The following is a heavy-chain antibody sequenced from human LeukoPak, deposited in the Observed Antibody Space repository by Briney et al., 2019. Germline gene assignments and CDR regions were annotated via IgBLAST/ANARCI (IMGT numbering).Heavy chain of an antibody. CDR1: GGTFSSYA. J-gene: IGHJ5*02. D-gene: IGHD3-9*01. V-gene: IGHV1-69*13. CDR3: AREGLRYFQNWFDP. Sequence: SVKVSCKASGGTFSSYAISWVRQAPGQGLEWMGGIIPIFGTANYAQKFQGRVTITADESTSTAYMELSSLRSEDTAVYYCAREGLRYFQNWFDPWGQGTLVTVSS. CDR2: IIPIFGTA.